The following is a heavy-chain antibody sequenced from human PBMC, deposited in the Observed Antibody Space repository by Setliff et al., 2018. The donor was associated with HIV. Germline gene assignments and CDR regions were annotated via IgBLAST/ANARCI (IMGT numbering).Heavy chain of an antibody. V-gene: IGHV3-21*01. Sequence: GGSLRLSCAASGFTFSNYALNWVRQAPGKGLEWVSSISSSGSYIYYADSVKGRFTISRDHATSALYLQMDSLRAEDTALYYCTRSHSTRDAFDIWGQGTMVTVSS. D-gene: IGHD2-2*01. CDR3: TRSHSTRDAFDI. J-gene: IGHJ3*02. CDR1: GFTFSNYA. CDR2: ISSSGSYI.